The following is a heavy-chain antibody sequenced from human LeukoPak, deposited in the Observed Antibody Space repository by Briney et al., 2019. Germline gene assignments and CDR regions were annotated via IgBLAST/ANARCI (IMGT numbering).Heavy chain of an antibody. V-gene: IGHV3-23*01. Sequence: GGSLRLSCAASGFTFSSYAMSWVRQAPGKGLEWVSAISGSGGSTYYADSVKGRFTISRDNSKNTLYLQMNSLRAEDTAVYYRANYGGRDGYNSYFDYWGQGTLVTASS. J-gene: IGHJ4*02. CDR1: GFTFSSYA. D-gene: IGHD5-24*01. CDR2: ISGSGGST. CDR3: ANYGGRDGYNSYFDY.